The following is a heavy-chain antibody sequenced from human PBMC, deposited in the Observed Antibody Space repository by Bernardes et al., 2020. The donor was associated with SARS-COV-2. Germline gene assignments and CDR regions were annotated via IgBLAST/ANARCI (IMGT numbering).Heavy chain of an antibody. V-gene: IGHV4-39*01. J-gene: IGHJ2*01. CDR3: ASTPVTMILVVITYYYFDL. CDR2: IYSGGIT. CDR1: GDSVSSSSYF. Sequence: TLSLTCTVSGDSVSSSSYFWGWIRQPPGKGLEWIGSIYSGGITYYNPSLKSPATISVDTSKNQFSLQLTSVTAADTAMYYCASTPVTMILVVITYYYFDLWGRGTLVTVSS. D-gene: IGHD3-22*01.